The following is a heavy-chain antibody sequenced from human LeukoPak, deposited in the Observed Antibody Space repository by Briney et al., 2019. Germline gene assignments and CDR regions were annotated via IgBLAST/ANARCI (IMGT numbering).Heavy chain of an antibody. J-gene: IGHJ5*02. CDR3: ARDYYGSKSSSFAP. D-gene: IGHD3-10*01. CDR2: IIPIFGTA. Sequence: EASVKVSCKASGGTFSSYAISWVRPAPGQGLEWMGGIIPIFGTANYAQKFQGRVTITADKSTSTAYMELSSLRSEDTAVYYCARDYYGSKSSSFAPWGQGTLVTVSS. V-gene: IGHV1-69*06. CDR1: GGTFSSYA.